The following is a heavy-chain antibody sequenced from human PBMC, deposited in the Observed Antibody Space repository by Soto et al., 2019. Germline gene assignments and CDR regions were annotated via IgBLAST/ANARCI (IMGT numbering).Heavy chain of an antibody. J-gene: IGHJ4*02. V-gene: IGHV3-21*01. CDR3: ASGVFGLVSPVIGGY. CDR2: ISRTSNYI. D-gene: IGHD3-3*01. CDR1: GFTFSSYS. Sequence: GGSLRLSCAASGFTFSSYSMNWVRLAPGKGLEWVSSISRTSNYIYYTDSVKGRFTISRDNAKNSIYLQMNSLRAEDTATYYCASGVFGLVSPVIGGYWGQGTLVTVSS.